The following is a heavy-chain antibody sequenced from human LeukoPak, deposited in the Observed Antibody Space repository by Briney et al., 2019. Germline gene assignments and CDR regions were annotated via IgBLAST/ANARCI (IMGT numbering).Heavy chain of an antibody. Sequence: PSETLSLTCAVAGYSINSGYYWGWIRQPPGKGLEWLGSMYHSGSTYYNPSLKSRLTLSVDTSKNQFSLKLSSVTAADTAVYYCARRIGTSYFDYWGQGTLVTVSS. D-gene: IGHD1-1*01. CDR2: MYHSGST. V-gene: IGHV4-38-2*01. J-gene: IGHJ4*02. CDR1: GYSINSGYY. CDR3: ARRIGTSYFDY.